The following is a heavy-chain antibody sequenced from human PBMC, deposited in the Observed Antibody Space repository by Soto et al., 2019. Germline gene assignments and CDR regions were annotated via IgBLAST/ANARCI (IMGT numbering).Heavy chain of an antibody. D-gene: IGHD3-10*01. Sequence: QVQLVESGGGVVQPGRSRRLSCAASGFTFTNYGMHWVRQAPGKGLEWVAFISYHGSNKYYADSVKGRFTISRDNSKNTLYLKMNSLRTEDTAGDSCAKSLWCGEATPLDYWGQGTLVTVSS. CDR2: ISYHGSNK. CDR3: AKSLWCGEATPLDY. J-gene: IGHJ4*02. CDR1: GFTFTNYG. V-gene: IGHV3-30*18.